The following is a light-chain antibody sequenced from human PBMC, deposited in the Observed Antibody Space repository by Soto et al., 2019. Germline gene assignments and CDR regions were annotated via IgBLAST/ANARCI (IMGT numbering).Light chain of an antibody. V-gene: IGKV1-5*01. J-gene: IGKJ1*01. CDR2: GAS. CDR3: HQYYTYST. CDR1: QSICTS. Sequence: DIQMTQSPSTLSASVGERVTITCRATQSICTSLAWYQQKPGKAPNLLISGASNLESGVPSRFSGSGSGTEFTLTISSLQPDDFSSYYCHQYYTYSTFGQGTKVEIK.